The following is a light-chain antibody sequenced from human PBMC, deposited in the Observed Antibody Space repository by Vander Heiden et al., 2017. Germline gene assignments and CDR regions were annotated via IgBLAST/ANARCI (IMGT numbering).Light chain of an antibody. J-gene: IGLJ1*01. CDR1: SSNIGASDN. CDR3: QSYDSSLSGYV. CDR2: GNS. Sequence: SVLTQPPSVSGAPGQGVTISCTGSSSNIGASDNVQWYQQIPGTAPKLLIYGNSNRPSGVPDRFSGSRSGTSASLAITGLQAEDEADYYCQSYDSSLSGYVFGTGTKVTVL. V-gene: IGLV1-40*01.